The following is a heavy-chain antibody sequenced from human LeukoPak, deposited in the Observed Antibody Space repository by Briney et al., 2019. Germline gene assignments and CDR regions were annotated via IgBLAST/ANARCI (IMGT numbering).Heavy chain of an antibody. V-gene: IGHV3-21*01. Sequence: GGFLRLSCAASGFTFSSYSMNWVRQAPGKGLEWVSSISSSSSYIYYADSVRGRFTISRDNAKNSLYLQMNSLRAEDTAVYYCARGRGSDYSNYVSYYYYYMDVWGKGTTVTVSS. J-gene: IGHJ6*03. CDR2: ISSSSSYI. D-gene: IGHD4-11*01. CDR3: ARGRGSDYSNYVSYYYYYMDV. CDR1: GFTFSSYS.